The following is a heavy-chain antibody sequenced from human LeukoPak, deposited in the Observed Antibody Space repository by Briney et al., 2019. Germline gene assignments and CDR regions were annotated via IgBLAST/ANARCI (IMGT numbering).Heavy chain of an antibody. CDR3: ARGLLSGSSWYHLDY. V-gene: IGHV1-2*06. J-gene: IGHJ4*02. Sequence: ASVKVSCKASGYTFTGYYMHWVRQAPGQGLEWMGRINPNSGGTNYAQKFQGRVTMTRDTSISTAYMELSSLRSEDTAVYYCARGLLSGSSWYHLDYWGQGTLVTVSS. D-gene: IGHD6-13*01. CDR2: INPNSGGT. CDR1: GYTFTGYY.